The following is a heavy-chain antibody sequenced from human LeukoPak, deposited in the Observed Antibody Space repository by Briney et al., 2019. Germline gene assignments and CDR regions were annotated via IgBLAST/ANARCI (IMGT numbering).Heavy chain of an antibody. V-gene: IGHV1-18*01. CDR1: GYTFTSYD. CDR2: ISAYNGNT. CDR3: AREGKEYLWGYYYMDV. J-gene: IGHJ6*03. D-gene: IGHD3-3*01. Sequence: ASVKVSCKASGYTFTSYDIIWVRQAPGQGLEWMGWISAYNGNTNYAQKLQGRVTMTTDTSTSTAYMELRSLRSDDTAVYYCAREGKEYLWGYYYMDVWGKGTTVTVSS.